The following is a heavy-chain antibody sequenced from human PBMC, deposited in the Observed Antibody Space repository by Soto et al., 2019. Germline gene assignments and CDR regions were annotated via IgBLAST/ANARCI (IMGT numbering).Heavy chain of an antibody. CDR2: IIPIFGTA. CDR1: GGTFSSYA. V-gene: IGHV1-69*01. J-gene: IGHJ4*02. D-gene: IGHD3-22*01. Sequence: QVQLVQSGAEVKKPGSSVKVSCKASGGTFSSYAISWVRQAPGQWLEWMGGIIPIFGTANYAQKFQGRVTITADESTSTAYMELSSLRSEDTAVYYCARWTPYYYDSSGYRYYFDYWGQGTLVTVSS. CDR3: ARWTPYYYDSSGYRYYFDY.